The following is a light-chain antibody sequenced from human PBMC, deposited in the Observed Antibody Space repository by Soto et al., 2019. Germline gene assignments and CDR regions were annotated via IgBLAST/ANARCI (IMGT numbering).Light chain of an antibody. CDR1: HSVGNY. J-gene: IGKJ5*01. V-gene: IGKV3-11*01. Sequence: EIVLTQSPATLALSPGERATLSCRASHSVGNYLAWYQQKPGQAPRLLIYDASNRATGIPARFSGSGSGTDFTLTISSLEPEDFAVYYCHQRSNWPPITFGQGTRLQIK. CDR3: HQRSNWPPIT. CDR2: DAS.